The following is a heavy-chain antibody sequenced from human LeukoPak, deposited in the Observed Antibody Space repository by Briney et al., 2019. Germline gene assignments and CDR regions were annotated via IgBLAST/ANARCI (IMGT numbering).Heavy chain of an antibody. V-gene: IGHV3-30-3*01. CDR2: ITYDGSSK. CDR1: GFTFSSNA. D-gene: IGHD4-11*01. J-gene: IGHJ4*02. Sequence: HPGRSLRLSCAASGFTFSSNAMHWVRQAPCKGLEWVAVITYDGSSKYYADSVKGRFTISRDNAKNSLYLQMNSLRAEDTAVYYCARGSAVTANNFDFWGQGTLVTVSS. CDR3: ARGSAVTANNFDF.